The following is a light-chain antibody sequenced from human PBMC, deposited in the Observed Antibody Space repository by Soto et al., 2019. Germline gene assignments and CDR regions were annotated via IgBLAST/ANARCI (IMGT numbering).Light chain of an antibody. J-gene: IGKJ1*01. CDR1: QSVSSY. CDR3: HQYNFTPWT. CDR2: GAS. Sequence: EIVLTQSPGTLSLSPGERATLSCGASQSVSSYLAWYQQKPGQAPRLLIYGASSRASGIPDRFSGSGSGTDFTLTISRLEPEDSAVYYCHQYNFTPWTFGQATKVQIK. V-gene: IGKV3-20*01.